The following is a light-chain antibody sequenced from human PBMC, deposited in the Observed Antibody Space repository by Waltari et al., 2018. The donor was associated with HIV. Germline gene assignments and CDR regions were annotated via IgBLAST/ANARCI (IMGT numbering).Light chain of an antibody. Sequence: QAGLTQPPSVSRGMRQPATLTSTGNSHNVGHQGAARLQDDPDHPPKPLSYRDNKQPSGISERFSASRSGNTASLTITGVQPEDEADYFCATWDISLSAVVFGGGTTLTVL. CDR3: ATWDISLSAVV. V-gene: IGLV10-54*04. CDR2: RDN. J-gene: IGLJ2*01. CDR1: SHNVGHQG.